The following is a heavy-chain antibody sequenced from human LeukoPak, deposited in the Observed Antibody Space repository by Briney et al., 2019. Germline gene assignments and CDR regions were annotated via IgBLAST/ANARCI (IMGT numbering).Heavy chain of an antibody. CDR3: ARGDYYESRGYVAAY. CDR2: ISYDGRNS. V-gene: IGHV3-30*04. Sequence: PGGSPRLSCAASGFTFRSYAMQWVRQAPGKGLEWMAVISYDGRNSYYVDSVKGRFPISRDNSKDTLYLEMNSLRAEDTAVYYCARGDYYESRGYVAAYWGQGSLVTVST. CDR1: GFTFRSYA. J-gene: IGHJ4*02. D-gene: IGHD3-22*01.